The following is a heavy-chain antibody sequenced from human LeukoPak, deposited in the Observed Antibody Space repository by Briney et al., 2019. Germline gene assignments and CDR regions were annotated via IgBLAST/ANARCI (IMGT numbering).Heavy chain of an antibody. CDR2: ISSDGSKT. CDR3: ARDLIVINFEWHHWYFDL. CDR1: GFAFNTYS. D-gene: IGHD3-9*01. Sequence: GGSLRLSCAASGFAFNTYSLHWVRQAPDTGLEWMAGISSDGSKTYYTHSVQDRFTISRDNSKNTLYLQMNSLRAEDTAVYYCARDLIVINFEWHHWYFDLWGRGTLVTVSS. V-gene: IGHV3-30*10. J-gene: IGHJ2*01.